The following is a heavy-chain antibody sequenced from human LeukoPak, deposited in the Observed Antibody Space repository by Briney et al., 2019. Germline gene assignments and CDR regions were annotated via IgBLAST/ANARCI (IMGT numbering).Heavy chain of an antibody. CDR1: GGSFSGYY. V-gene: IGHV4-34*01. Sequence: SETLSLPCAVYGGSFSGYYWTWIRQTPGKGLEWIGEMNPSGSTNYNPSLKSRVTISVDTSKNQFSLKLSSVTAADTAVYYCARGRQDVTMIVVVMTAVSYYLDVWGKGTTVTVS. CDR2: MNPSGST. J-gene: IGHJ6*03. CDR3: ARGRQDVTMIVVVMTAVSYYLDV. D-gene: IGHD3-22*01.